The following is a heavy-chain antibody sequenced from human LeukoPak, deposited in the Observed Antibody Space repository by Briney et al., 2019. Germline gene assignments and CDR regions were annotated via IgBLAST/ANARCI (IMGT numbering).Heavy chain of an antibody. Sequence: PGGSLRLSCTASGFTFGDYAMSWVRQAPGKGLEWVGFIRSKAFGGTIEYAASVRGRFTISRDGSKSIGYLQMNSLKTEDTAVYYCTRAVAGYYLDYWGQGTLVTVPS. CDR3: TRAVAGYYLDY. D-gene: IGHD6-19*01. J-gene: IGHJ4*02. CDR2: IRSKAFGGTI. CDR1: GFTFGDYA. V-gene: IGHV3-49*04.